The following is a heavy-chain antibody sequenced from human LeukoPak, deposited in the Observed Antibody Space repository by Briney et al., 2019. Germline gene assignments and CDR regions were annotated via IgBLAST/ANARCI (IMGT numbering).Heavy chain of an antibody. CDR1: GFTFSNYF. J-gene: IGHJ6*03. CDR2: ISSSGSTI. V-gene: IGHV3-11*01. D-gene: IGHD3-10*01. Sequence: GGSLRLSCAASGFTFSNYFMSWIRPAPGKGLEWVSYISSSGSTIFYADSVRGRFTISRDNAKNSLYLQMNSLRAEDTAVYYCASPITMVRGVKVRDAYYYYYYMDVWGKGTTVTVSS. CDR3: ASPITMVRGVKVRDAYYYYYYMDV.